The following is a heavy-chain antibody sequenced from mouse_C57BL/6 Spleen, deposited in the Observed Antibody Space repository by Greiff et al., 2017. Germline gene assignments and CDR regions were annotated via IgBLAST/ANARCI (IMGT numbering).Heavy chain of an antibody. D-gene: IGHD1-1*01. CDR1: GFTFSNYW. J-gene: IGHJ3*01. Sequence: EVQVVESGGGLVQPGGSMKLSCVASGFTFSNYWMNWVRQSPEKGLEWVAQIRLKSDNYATHYAESVKERFTISRDDSKSSVYLQMNNLRAENTGIYYCTDYYGSSQFANWGEETLVSVSA. CDR2: IRLKSDNYAT. CDR3: TDYYGSSQFAN. V-gene: IGHV6-3*01.